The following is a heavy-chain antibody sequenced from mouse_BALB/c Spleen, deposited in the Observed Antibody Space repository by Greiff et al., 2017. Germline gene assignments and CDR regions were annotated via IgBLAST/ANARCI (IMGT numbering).Heavy chain of an antibody. J-gene: IGHJ3*01. CDR2: INPSSGYT. D-gene: IGHD2-4*01. CDR1: GYTFTSYT. CDR3: ARSSYYDYDWFAY. Sequence: VQLQQSAAELARPGASVKMSCKASGYTFTSYTMHWVKQRPGQGLEWIGYINPSSGYTEYNQKFKDKTTLTADKSSSTAYMQLSSLTSEDSAVYYCARSSYYDYDWFAYWGQGTLVTVSA. V-gene: IGHV1-4*02.